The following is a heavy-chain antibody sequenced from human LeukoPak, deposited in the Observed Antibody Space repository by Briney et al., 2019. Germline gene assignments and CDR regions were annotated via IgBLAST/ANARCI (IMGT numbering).Heavy chain of an antibody. CDR3: ARDRTFYGEYYYYMDV. CDR1: GFTFSDYY. D-gene: IGHD4-17*01. CDR2: ISSSSSTI. J-gene: IGHJ6*03. V-gene: IGHV3-11*04. Sequence: GGSLRLSCAASGFTFSDYYMSWIRQAPGKGLEWVSYISSSSSTIYYADSVKGRFTISRDNAKNSLYLQMNSLRAEDTAVYYCARDRTFYGEYYYYMDVWGKGTTVTVSS.